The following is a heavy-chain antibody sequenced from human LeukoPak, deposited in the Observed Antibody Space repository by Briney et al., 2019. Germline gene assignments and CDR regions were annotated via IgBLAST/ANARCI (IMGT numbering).Heavy chain of an antibody. Sequence: ASVKVSCKVSGYTLTELSMHWVRQAPGKGLEWRGGFDPEDDETIYAQKFQGRVTMTEDTSTDTTYMELSSLRSEDTAVYYCATDRGRYLGDAFDIWGQGTMVTVSS. CDR3: ATDRGRYLGDAFDI. D-gene: IGHD3-16*01. J-gene: IGHJ3*02. CDR1: GYTLTELS. V-gene: IGHV1-24*01. CDR2: FDPEDDET.